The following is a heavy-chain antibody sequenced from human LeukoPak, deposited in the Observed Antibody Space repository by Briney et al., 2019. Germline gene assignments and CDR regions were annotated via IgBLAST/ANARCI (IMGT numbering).Heavy chain of an antibody. Sequence: GGSLRLSCAASGFSFSSYAMSWVRQAPGKGLEWVSSISDNGGSTYYADSVKGRFTISRDNSKNTLYLQMNSLRAEDTAVYYCAKDSRYKGGDRLGYWGQGTLVTVSS. CDR3: AKDSRYKGGDRLGY. CDR2: ISDNGGST. D-gene: IGHD2-2*02. V-gene: IGHV3-23*01. CDR1: GFSFSSYA. J-gene: IGHJ4*02.